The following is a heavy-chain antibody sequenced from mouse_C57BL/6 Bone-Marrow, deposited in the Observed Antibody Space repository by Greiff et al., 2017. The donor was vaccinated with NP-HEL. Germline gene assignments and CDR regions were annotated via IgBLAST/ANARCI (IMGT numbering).Heavy chain of an antibody. Sequence: EVQLVESGEGLVKPGGSLKLSCAASGFTFSSYAMSWVRQTPEKRLEWVAYISSGGDYIYYADTVKGRFTISIDNARNTLYLQLSSLKSEDTAMYYCTRPAPNDAWFAYWGQGTLVTVSA. J-gene: IGHJ3*01. CDR3: TRPAPNDAWFAY. V-gene: IGHV5-9-1*02. CDR2: ISSGGDYI. CDR1: GFTFSSYA.